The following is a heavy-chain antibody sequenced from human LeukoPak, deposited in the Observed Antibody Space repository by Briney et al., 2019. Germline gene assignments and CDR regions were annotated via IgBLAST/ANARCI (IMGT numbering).Heavy chain of an antibody. V-gene: IGHV3-7*01. Sequence: HPGGSLRLSCAASGFTFSSYWMSWVRQAPGKGLEWVANIKQDGGQIYYVDSVKGRFTISRDNAKNSVYLQVSSLRAEDTAVYYCARIGYSSSSFDYWGQGTLVTVSS. CDR2: IKQDGGQI. CDR1: GFTFSSYW. CDR3: ARIGYSSSSFDY. D-gene: IGHD6-13*01. J-gene: IGHJ4*02.